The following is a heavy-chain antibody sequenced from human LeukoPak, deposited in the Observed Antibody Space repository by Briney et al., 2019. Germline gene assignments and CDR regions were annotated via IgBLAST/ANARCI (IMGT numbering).Heavy chain of an antibody. V-gene: IGHV3-13*01. CDR1: GFTFSSYD. CDR3: ARAIGNWNFYYYYYYMDV. J-gene: IGHJ6*03. CDR2: IGTAGDT. D-gene: IGHD1-7*01. Sequence: GGSLRLSCAASGFTFSSYDMHWVRQATGKGLEWVSAIGTAGDTYYPGSVKGRFTISRENAKNSLYLQMNSLRAGDTAVYYCARAIGNWNFYYYYYYMDVWGKGTTVTISS.